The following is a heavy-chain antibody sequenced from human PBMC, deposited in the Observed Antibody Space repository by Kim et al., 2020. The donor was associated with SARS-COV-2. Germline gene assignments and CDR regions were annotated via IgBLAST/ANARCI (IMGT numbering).Heavy chain of an antibody. CDR2: INPDGSQA. Sequence: GGSLRLSCAASGFTFSNCWMNWVRQAPWKGLEWVGYINPDGSQAYYADSVKGRFTISRDNAKNSLYLQMSSLRADDTALYYCAGDWNWYDYWGQGTLVTVSS. J-gene: IGHJ5*01. CDR3: AGDWNWYDY. CDR1: GFTFSNCW. V-gene: IGHV3-7*01.